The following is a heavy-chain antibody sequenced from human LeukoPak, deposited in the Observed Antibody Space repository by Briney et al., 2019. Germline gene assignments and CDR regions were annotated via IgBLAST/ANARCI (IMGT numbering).Heavy chain of an antibody. CDR3: VKDRPRLDSSGWSDFDY. CDR2: ISSNGGST. V-gene: IGHV3-64D*06. D-gene: IGHD6-19*01. Sequence: GGSLRLSCSASGFTFSSYAMHWVRQAPGKGLEYVSAISSNGGSTYYADSAKGRFTISRDNSKNTLYLQMSSLRAEDTAVYYCVKDRPRLDSSGWSDFDYWGQGTLVTVSS. J-gene: IGHJ4*02. CDR1: GFTFSSYA.